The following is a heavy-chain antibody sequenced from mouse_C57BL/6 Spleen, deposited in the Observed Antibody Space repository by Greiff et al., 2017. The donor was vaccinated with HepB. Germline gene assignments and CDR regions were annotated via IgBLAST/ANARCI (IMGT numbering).Heavy chain of an antibody. V-gene: IGHV5-4*01. CDR2: ISDGGSYT. CDR1: GFTFSSYA. Sequence: EVHLVESGGGLVKPGGSLKLSCAASGFTFSSYAMSWVRQTPEKRLEWVATISDGGSYTYYTDNVKGRFTISRDNAENNLYLHMSHLKSEDTAMYYCARDPYYSVSSYNFDYWGQGTTLTVSS. CDR3: ARDPYYSVSSYNFDY. J-gene: IGHJ2*01. D-gene: IGHD1-1*01.